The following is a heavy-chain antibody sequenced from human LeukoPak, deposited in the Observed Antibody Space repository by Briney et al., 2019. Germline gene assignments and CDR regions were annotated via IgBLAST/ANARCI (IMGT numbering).Heavy chain of an antibody. D-gene: IGHD2/OR15-2a*01. Sequence: ASATVSCKASGYTFTSYGISWVRQAPGQGLEWMGWISGYNGNTIYAQKLQGRVSMTTDTSTSTAYMDLRSLRSDDTAVYYCARDYCNNPTCHTREFDYWGQGTLVTVSS. CDR1: GYTFTSYG. CDR2: ISGYNGNT. J-gene: IGHJ4*02. CDR3: ARDYCNNPTCHTREFDY. V-gene: IGHV1-18*01.